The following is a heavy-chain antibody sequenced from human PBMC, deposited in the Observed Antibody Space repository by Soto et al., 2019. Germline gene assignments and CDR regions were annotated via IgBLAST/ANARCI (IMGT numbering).Heavy chain of an antibody. CDR2: IYYSGST. J-gene: IGHJ4*02. V-gene: IGHV4-31*03. Sequence: QVQLQESGPGLVKPSQTLSLTCTVSGGSISSGGYYWSWIRQHPGKGLEWIGYIYYSGSTYYNPSLKRRVTISVDTSKNQFSLKLSSVTAADTAVYYCARDGMGGSYPRGFDYWGQGTLVTVSS. D-gene: IGHD1-26*01. CDR3: ARDGMGGSYPRGFDY. CDR1: GGSISSGGYY.